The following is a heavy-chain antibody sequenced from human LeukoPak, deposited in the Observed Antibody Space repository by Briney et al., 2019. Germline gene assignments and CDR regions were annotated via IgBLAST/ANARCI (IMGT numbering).Heavy chain of an antibody. CDR3: ARGFSSSWPFDY. D-gene: IGHD6-13*01. V-gene: IGHV4-59*01. J-gene: IGHJ4*02. CDR1: GGSINNNY. CDR2: IYYSGST. Sequence: SETLSLTCSVSGGSINNNYWSWIRQPPGKGLQWIGYIYYSGSTNYNPSLKSRVTISVDTSKNQFSLKLSSVTAADTAVYYCARGFSSSWPFDYWGQGTLVTVSS.